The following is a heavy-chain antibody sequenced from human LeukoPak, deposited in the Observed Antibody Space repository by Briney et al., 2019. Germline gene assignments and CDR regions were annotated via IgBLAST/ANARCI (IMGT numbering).Heavy chain of an antibody. V-gene: IGHV1-18*04. CDR2: ISAYNGNT. CDR3: ARGSPYGSGSYPPDY. CDR1: GCTFTSYG. J-gene: IGHJ4*02. Sequence: ASVKVSCKASGCTFTSYGISWVRQAPGQGLEWMGWISAYNGNTNYAQKLQGRVTMTTDTSTSTAYMELRSLRSDDTAVYYCARGSPYGSGSYPPDYWGQGTLVTVSS. D-gene: IGHD3-10*01.